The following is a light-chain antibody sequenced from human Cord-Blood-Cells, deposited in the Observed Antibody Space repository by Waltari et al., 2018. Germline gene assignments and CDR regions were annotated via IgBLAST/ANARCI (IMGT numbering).Light chain of an antibody. CDR2: DAS. V-gene: IGKV1-33*01. CDR3: QQYDNLPFT. Sequence: IQMTHSPSSLSPSVAERVTITCQASQDISNYLNWYQQKPGKAPKLLIYDASNLETGVPSRFSGSGSGTDFTFTISSLQPEDIATYYCQQYDNLPFTFGPGTKLDIK. J-gene: IGKJ3*01. CDR1: QDISNY.